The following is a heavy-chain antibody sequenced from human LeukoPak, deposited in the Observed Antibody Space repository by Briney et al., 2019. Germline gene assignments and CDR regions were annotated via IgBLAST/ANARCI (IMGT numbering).Heavy chain of an antibody. D-gene: IGHD3-16*01. J-gene: IGHJ6*02. V-gene: IGHV3-7*03. CDR3: ARGGGLDV. Sequence: GGSLRLSCAASGFTFTSHWMGWVRQAPGKGLEWVANIKQDGSEKYYVDSVKGRFTFSRDNAKNSLYLQMNSLRAEDTAVYYCARGGGLDVWGQGATVTVSS. CDR2: IKQDGSEK. CDR1: GFTFTSHW.